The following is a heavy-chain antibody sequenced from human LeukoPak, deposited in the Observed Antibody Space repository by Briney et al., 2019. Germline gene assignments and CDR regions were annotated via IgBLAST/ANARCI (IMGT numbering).Heavy chain of an antibody. D-gene: IGHD2-2*01. CDR3: ARQLETTSWFDY. CDR2: ISPISGGT. Sequence: ASVKVSCKASGYTFSDYYLHWVRLAPGQGLEWMGRISPISGGTDYAQKFQGKVTMTRDASISTVYMDLNRLRSDDAAIYYRARQLETTSWFDYWGQGTLVIVSS. V-gene: IGHV1-2*06. CDR1: GYTFSDYY. J-gene: IGHJ4*02.